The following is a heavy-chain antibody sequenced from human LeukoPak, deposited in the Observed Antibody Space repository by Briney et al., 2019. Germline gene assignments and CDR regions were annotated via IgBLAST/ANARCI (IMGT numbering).Heavy chain of an antibody. J-gene: IGHJ6*02. CDR1: GGSFSGYY. CDR2: INHSGST. D-gene: IGHD3-9*01. Sequence: PSETLSPTCAVYGGSFSGYYWSWIRQPPGKGLEWIGEINHSGSTNYNPSLKSRVTISVDTSKNQFSLKLSSVTAADTAVYYCARRVLRYFDWTDYYYGMDVWGQGTTVTVSS. V-gene: IGHV4-34*01. CDR3: ARRVLRYFDWTDYYYGMDV.